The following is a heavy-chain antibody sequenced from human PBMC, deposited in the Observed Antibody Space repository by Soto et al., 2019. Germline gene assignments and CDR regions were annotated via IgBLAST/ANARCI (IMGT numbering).Heavy chain of an antibody. Sequence: EVQLVETGGGLIQPGGSLRLSCAASEFTVSSNYMSWVRQAPGKGLEWVSVIYSGGSTYYADSVKGRFTISRDNSKNTLYLQMNSLRAEDTAVYYCASSMVRGVIGGYWGQGTLVTVSS. CDR3: ASSMVRGVIGGY. CDR2: IYSGGST. CDR1: EFTVSSNY. V-gene: IGHV3-53*02. D-gene: IGHD3-10*01. J-gene: IGHJ4*02.